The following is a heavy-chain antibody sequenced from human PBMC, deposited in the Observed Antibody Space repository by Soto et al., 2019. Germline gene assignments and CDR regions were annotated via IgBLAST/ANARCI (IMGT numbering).Heavy chain of an antibody. D-gene: IGHD4-4*01. J-gene: IGHJ4*02. CDR1: GDSVSSNSAA. V-gene: IGHV6-1*01. CDR2: TYYRSKWYN. Sequence: KQSQTLSLTCAISGDSVSSNSAAWNWIRQSPSRGLEWLGRTYYRSKWYNDYAVSVKSRITINPDTSKNQFSLQLNSVTPEDTAVYYCARDEVSYNDYSNYYFDYWGQGTLVTVSS. CDR3: ARDEVSYNDYSNYYFDY.